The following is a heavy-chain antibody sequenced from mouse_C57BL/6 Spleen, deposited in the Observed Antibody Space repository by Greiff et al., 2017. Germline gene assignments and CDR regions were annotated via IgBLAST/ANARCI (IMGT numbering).Heavy chain of an antibody. J-gene: IGHJ4*01. V-gene: IGHV5-17*01. CDR1: GFTFSDYG. CDR3: ARQAHYYYGSSYNYAMDY. D-gene: IGHD1-1*01. Sequence: DVKLVESGGGLVKPGGSLKLSCAASGFTFSDYGMHWVRQAPEKGLEWVAYISSGSSTIYYADTVKGRFTISRDNAKKTLFLQMTSLRSEDTAMYYCARQAHYYYGSSYNYAMDYWGQGTSVTVSS. CDR2: ISSGSSTI.